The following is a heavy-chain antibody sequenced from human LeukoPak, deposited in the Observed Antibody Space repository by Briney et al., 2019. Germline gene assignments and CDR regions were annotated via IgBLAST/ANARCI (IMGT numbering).Heavy chain of an antibody. V-gene: IGHV1-24*01. J-gene: IGHJ6*02. CDR3: ATMYYYGSGSYYNPVRYYYYGMDV. D-gene: IGHD3-10*01. Sequence: ASVNVFCKVSGYTLTELSMHWVRQAPGKGLEWMGGFDPEDGETIYAQKFQGRVTMTEDTSTDTAYMELSSLRSEDTAVYYCATMYYYGSGSYYNPVRYYYYGMDVWGQGTTVTVSS. CDR1: GYTLTELS. CDR2: FDPEDGET.